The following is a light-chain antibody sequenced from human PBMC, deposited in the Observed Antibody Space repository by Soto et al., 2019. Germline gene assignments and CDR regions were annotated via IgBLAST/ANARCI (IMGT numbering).Light chain of an antibody. CDR3: SAYSSGATHVV. V-gene: IGLV2-14*01. J-gene: IGLJ2*01. CDR2: DVN. Sequence: QSALTQPASVSGSPGQSITISCTGTSSDIGGLYNYVSWYQQHPGKAPKLLIYDVNDRPSGVSDRFSGSKSGNTASLTISGLQAEDEAVYFCSAYSSGATHVVFGGGTQLTV. CDR1: SSDIGGLYNY.